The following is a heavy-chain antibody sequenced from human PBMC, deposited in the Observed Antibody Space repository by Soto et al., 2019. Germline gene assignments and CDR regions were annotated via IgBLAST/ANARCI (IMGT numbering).Heavy chain of an antibody. J-gene: IGHJ3*02. V-gene: IGHV4-34*01. Sequence: PSETLSLTCAVYGGSFSGYYWSWIRQPPGKGLEWIGEINHSGSTNYNPSLKSRVTISVDTSKNQFSLKLSSVTAADTAVYYCAWDGGNDSNAFDIWGQGTMVTVSS. CDR3: AWDGGNDSNAFDI. D-gene: IGHD1-1*01. CDR2: INHSGST. CDR1: GGSFSGYY.